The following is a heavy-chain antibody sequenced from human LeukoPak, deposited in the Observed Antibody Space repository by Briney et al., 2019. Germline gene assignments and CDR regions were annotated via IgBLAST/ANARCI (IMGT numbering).Heavy chain of an antibody. Sequence: GGSLRLSCAASGFTFSSYWMHWVRQAPGKGLVWVSRINTDGSSTSYADSVKGRFTISRDNAKNTLYLQMNSLRPEDTAVYYCAKQMAVDYFDYWGQGTLVTVSS. CDR3: AKQMAVDYFDY. CDR2: INTDGSST. J-gene: IGHJ4*02. CDR1: GFTFSSYW. V-gene: IGHV3-74*01. D-gene: IGHD5-24*01.